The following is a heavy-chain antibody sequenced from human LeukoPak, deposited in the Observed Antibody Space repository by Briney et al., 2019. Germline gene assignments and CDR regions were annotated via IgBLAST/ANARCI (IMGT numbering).Heavy chain of an antibody. CDR1: GYTFTDYY. CDR2: INPKNGDT. CDR3: AKRSSSSWTEYFQH. J-gene: IGHJ1*01. Sequence: ASVKVPCKASGYTFTDYYIHWVRQAPGQGLEWMGWINPKNGDTNYAQKFRGRVAMTRDTSISTAYMELSRVRSDDTAVFYCAKRSSSSWTEYFQHWGQGTLVTVSS. V-gene: IGHV1-2*02. D-gene: IGHD6-13*01.